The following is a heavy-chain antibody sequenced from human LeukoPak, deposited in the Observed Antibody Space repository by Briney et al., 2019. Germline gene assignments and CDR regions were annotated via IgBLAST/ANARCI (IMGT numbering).Heavy chain of an antibody. J-gene: IGHJ4*02. V-gene: IGHV3-23*01. Sequence: GGSLRLSCAASGVTFNTYTMNWVRLVPGKGLEWVSLITGNGVSTYYADSVKGRFTISRDNSKNTLYLQMNSLRAEDTVVYYCATGLHSSSWYSDSWGQGTLVTVSS. D-gene: IGHD6-13*01. CDR2: ITGNGVST. CDR3: ATGLHSSSWYSDS. CDR1: GVTFNTYT.